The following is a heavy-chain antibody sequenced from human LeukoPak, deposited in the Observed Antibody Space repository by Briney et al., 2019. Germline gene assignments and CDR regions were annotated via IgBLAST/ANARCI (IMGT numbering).Heavy chain of an antibody. D-gene: IGHD3-22*01. J-gene: IGHJ4*02. CDR2: FDPEDGET. V-gene: IGHV1-24*01. CDR1: GYTLTELS. Sequence: VSPKVYGYTLTELSMHGGRQAPGKRHERMGGFDPEDGETIYAQKFQGRVTMTEDTSTDTAYMELSSLRSEDTAVYYCATARHSSGYYPFDYWGQGTLVTVSS. CDR3: ATARHSSGYYPFDY.